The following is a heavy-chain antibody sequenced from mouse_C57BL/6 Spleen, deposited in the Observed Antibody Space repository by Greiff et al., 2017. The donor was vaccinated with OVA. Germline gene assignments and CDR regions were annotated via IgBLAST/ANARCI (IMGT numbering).Heavy chain of an antibody. CDR3: TRSGDYGSSFAY. V-gene: IGHV1-15*01. CDR1: GYTFTDYE. D-gene: IGHD1-1*01. Sequence: QVQLQQSGAELVRPGASVTLSCKASGYTFTDYEMHWVKQTPVHGLEWIGAIDPETGGTAYNQKFKGKAILTADKSSSTAYMELRSLTSEDSAVYYCTRSGDYGSSFAYWGQGTLVTVSA. CDR2: IDPETGGT. J-gene: IGHJ3*01.